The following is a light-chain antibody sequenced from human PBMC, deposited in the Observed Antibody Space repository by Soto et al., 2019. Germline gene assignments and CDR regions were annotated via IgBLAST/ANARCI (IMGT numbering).Light chain of an antibody. CDR3: CSYAGSVV. CDR2: EGS. Sequence: QSALTQPASVSGSPGQSITISCTGTSRNIGSFNLVSWYQQRPGKAPQILIYEGSKRPSGVSHRFSGSTSGNTASLTISALQAEDEADYYCCSYAGSVVFGGGTKLTVL. V-gene: IGLV2-23*01. CDR1: SRNIGSFNL. J-gene: IGLJ2*01.